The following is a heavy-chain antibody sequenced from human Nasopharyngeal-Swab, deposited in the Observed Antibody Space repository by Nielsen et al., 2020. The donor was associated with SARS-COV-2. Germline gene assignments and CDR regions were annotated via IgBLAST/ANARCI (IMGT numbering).Heavy chain of an antibody. CDR1: GFTLADYY. CDR2: SRVKANSYTA. J-gene: IGHJ4*02. Sequence: GESLKISCVASGFTLADYYMDWVRQAPGKGLEWLGHSRVKANSYTAEYAASVTGRFTFSREESKNVLYLQMNGLKTEDTAVYYCARVGICNNDWCGSYDSWGQGTLVTVSS. CDR3: ARVGICNNDWCGSYDS. D-gene: IGHD3-9*01. V-gene: IGHV3-72*01.